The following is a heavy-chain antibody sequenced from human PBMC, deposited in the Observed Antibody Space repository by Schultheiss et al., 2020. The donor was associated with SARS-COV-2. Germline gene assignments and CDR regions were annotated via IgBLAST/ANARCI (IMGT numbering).Heavy chain of an antibody. Sequence: GSLRLSCTVSGGSISSYYWSWIRQPAGKGLEWIGRIYTSGSTNYNPSLKSRVTMSVDTSKNQFSLKLSSVTAADAAVYYCAREGGSYGGVEDAFDIWGQGTMVTVSS. CDR3: AREGGSYGGVEDAFDI. CDR1: GGSISSYY. D-gene: IGHD1-26*01. J-gene: IGHJ3*02. CDR2: IYTSGST. V-gene: IGHV4-4*07.